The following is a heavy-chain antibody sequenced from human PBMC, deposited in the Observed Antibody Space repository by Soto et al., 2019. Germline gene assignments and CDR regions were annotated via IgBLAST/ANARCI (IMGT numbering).Heavy chain of an antibody. V-gene: IGHV3-7*01. CDR2: IKQDGSEK. Sequence: GGSLRLSCAASGFTFSSYWMSWVRQAPGKGLEWVANIKQDGSEKYYVDSVKGRFTISRDNAKNSLYLQMNSLRAEDTAVYYCARDLTSGWYVRSEPWAQATLVTVSS. CDR3: ARDLTSGWYVRSEP. J-gene: IGHJ5*02. D-gene: IGHD6-19*01. CDR1: GFTFSSYW.